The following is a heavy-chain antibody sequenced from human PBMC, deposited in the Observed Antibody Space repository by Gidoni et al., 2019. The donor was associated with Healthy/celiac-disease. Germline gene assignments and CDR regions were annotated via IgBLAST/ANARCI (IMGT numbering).Heavy chain of an antibody. CDR1: GFTVSSNY. V-gene: IGHV3-53*01. Sequence: EVQLVESGGGLIQPGGSLRLSCAASGFTVSSNYMSWVRQAPGKGLEWVSVIYSGGSTYYADSVKGRLTISRDNSKNTLYLQMNSLRAEDTAVYYCARDGYLGCSGGSCYTNAGAFDIWGQGTMVTVSS. J-gene: IGHJ3*02. CDR3: ARDGYLGCSGGSCYTNAGAFDI. D-gene: IGHD2-15*01. CDR2: IYSGGST.